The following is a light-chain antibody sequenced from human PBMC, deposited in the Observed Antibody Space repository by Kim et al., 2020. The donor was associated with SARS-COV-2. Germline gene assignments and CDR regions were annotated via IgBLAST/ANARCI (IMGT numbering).Light chain of an antibody. V-gene: IGKV1-39*01. CDR3: QQSYSTRLT. CDR1: QSISSY. Sequence: ASVGYSVTITCRASQSISSYLNWYQQKPGKAPKLLIYAASSLQSEVPSRFSGSGSGTDFTLTISSLQPEDFATYYCQQSYSTRLTFGGGTKVDIK. J-gene: IGKJ4*01. CDR2: AAS.